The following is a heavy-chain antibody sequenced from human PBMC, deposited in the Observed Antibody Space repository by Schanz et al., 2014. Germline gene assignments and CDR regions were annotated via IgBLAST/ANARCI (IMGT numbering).Heavy chain of an antibody. V-gene: IGHV7-4-1*02. J-gene: IGHJ6*02. CDR2: INPTTGNP. CDR1: GYTFPSYG. CDR3: ARARYGLDV. Sequence: QVQLVQSGREVKKPGASVKVSCKASGYTFPSYGISWVRQAPGQGLEWMGWINPTTGNPGYAQGFTGRFVFSFDTSVSTAYLQISGLKAEDTAVYYCARARYGLDVWGQGTTVTVSS.